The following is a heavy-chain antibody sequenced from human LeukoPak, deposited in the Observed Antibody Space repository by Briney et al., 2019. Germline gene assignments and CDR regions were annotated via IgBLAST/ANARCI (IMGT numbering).Heavy chain of an antibody. V-gene: IGHV4-34*01. D-gene: IGHD3-10*01. J-gene: IGHJ4*02. CDR2: INHSGST. CDR1: GGSFSGYY. CDR3: ARGSPKTYYYGSGSYNY. Sequence: SETLSLTCAVYGGSFSGYYWSWIRQPPGKGLEWIGEINHSGSTNYNPSLKSRVTISVDTSKNQFSLKLSSVTAADTAVYYCARGSPKTYYYGSGSYNYWGQGTLVTVSS.